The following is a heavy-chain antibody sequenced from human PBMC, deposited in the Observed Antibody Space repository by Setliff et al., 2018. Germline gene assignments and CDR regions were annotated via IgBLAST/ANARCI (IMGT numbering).Heavy chain of an antibody. Sequence: ASVKVSCKASGYTFTSYGFSWVRQAPGQGLEWMGWISAHNGNTNYAQKLQGRVTMTTDTSTSTAYMELRSLRSDDTAVYYCARDLGDYGDYVGYFQHWGQGTLVTVSS. CDR3: ARDLGDYGDYVGYFQH. CDR1: GYTFTSYG. V-gene: IGHV1-18*01. J-gene: IGHJ1*01. D-gene: IGHD4-17*01. CDR2: ISAHNGNT.